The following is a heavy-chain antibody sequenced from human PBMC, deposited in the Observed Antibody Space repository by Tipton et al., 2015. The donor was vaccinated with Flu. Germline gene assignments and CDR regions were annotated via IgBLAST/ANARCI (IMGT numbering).Heavy chain of an antibody. V-gene: IGHV3-48*03. J-gene: IGHJ6*02. CDR3: AREGRDGAHYYYYGMDV. Sequence: SLRLSCAASGFTFSSYEMNWVRQAPGKGLEWVSYISSSGSTTYYADSVKGRFTISRDNAKNSLYLQMNNLRAEDTAVYYCAREGRDGAHYYYYGMDVWGQGTTVTVSS. CDR1: GFTFSSYE. CDR2: ISSSGSTT. D-gene: IGHD5-24*01.